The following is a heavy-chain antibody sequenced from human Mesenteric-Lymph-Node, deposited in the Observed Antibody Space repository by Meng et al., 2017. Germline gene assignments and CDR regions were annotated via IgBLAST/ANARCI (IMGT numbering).Heavy chain of an antibody. CDR3: ARGSSVLDY. CDR1: GFTFSSYS. Sequence: GESLKISCAASGFTFSSYSMNWVRQAPGKGLEWVSSISSSSSYIYYADSVKGRFTISRDNAKNSLYLQMNSLRVEDTAVYYCARGSSVLDYWGQGTLVTVSS. D-gene: IGHD3-10*02. V-gene: IGHV3-21*01. CDR2: ISSSSSYI. J-gene: IGHJ4*02.